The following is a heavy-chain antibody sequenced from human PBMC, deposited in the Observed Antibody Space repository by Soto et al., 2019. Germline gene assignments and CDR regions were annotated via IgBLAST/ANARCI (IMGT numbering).Heavy chain of an antibody. CDR2: ISRFGDST. V-gene: IGHV3-23*01. Sequence: EVHLLESGGGLVQPGGSLGLSCAASGFTFTDYPMTWVRLAPGRGLEWVSTISRFGDSTYYADSVKGRFTISRDSSRNTLYLQMNSLRADDSAVYYCAFRNWVEWLVPAGPFDYWGRGTLVTVSS. CDR1: GFTFTDYP. J-gene: IGHJ4*02. CDR3: AFRNWVEWLVPAGPFDY. D-gene: IGHD6-19*01.